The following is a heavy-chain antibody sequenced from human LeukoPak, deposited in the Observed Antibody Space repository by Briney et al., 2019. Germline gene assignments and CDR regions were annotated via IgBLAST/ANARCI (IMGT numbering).Heavy chain of an antibody. J-gene: IGHJ2*01. Sequence: GGSLRLSCGVSGITFSDYWMHWVRQAPGKGLVWVSRINSDGSSTIYADSVKGRFTISRDNAKNTVYLRMNSLRAEDTAVFYCATGLSQYYDFWGRGTLVTVSS. V-gene: IGHV3-74*01. CDR3: ATGLSQYYDF. CDR1: GITFSDYW. CDR2: INSDGSST. D-gene: IGHD2-8*02.